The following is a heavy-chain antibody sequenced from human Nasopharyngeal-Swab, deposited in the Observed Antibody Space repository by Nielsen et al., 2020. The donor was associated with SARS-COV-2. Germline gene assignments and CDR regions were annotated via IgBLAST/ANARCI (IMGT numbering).Heavy chain of an antibody. V-gene: IGHV3-23*01. CDR1: GFGFSAFA. Sequence: GGPLSLSWAASGFGFSAFAMSWVRQAPGKGLEWVSAAGGNDGSTFYADSVRGRFTISRDNSKNTLYLQMNSLRAEDTALYYCAKKYGTRGWYVGLDYWGQGTQVTVSS. CDR3: AKKYGTRGWYVGLDY. J-gene: IGHJ4*02. CDR2: AGGNDGST. D-gene: IGHD6-19*01.